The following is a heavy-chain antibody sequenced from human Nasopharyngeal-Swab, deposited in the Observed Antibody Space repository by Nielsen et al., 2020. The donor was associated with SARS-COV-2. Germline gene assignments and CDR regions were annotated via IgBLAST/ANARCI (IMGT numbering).Heavy chain of an antibody. D-gene: IGHD3-22*01. Sequence: SVKVSCKASGDTFISYAISWVRQAPGQGLERMGGIIPIFGTANYAQKFQGRVTITADKSTSTAYMELSSLRSEDTAVYYCATVKTYYYDSSGDRGDAFDIWGQGTMVTVSS. CDR2: IIPIFGTA. CDR1: GDTFISYA. V-gene: IGHV1-69*06. CDR3: ATVKTYYYDSSGDRGDAFDI. J-gene: IGHJ3*02.